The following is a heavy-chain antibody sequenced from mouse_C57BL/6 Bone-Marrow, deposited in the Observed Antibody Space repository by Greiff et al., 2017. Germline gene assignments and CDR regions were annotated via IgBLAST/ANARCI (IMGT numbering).Heavy chain of an antibody. CDR2: ISNGGGST. CDR3: ARQSYYGP. J-gene: IGHJ3*01. D-gene: IGHD1-1*01. V-gene: IGHV5-12*01. CDR1: GFTFSDYY. Sequence: EVKLMESGGGLVQPGGSLKLSCAASGFTFSDYYMYWVRQTPEKRLEWVAYISNGGGSTYYPATVKGRFTISRDNAKNTLYLQMRRLKSEDTAMYYCARQSYYGPWGQGTLVTVSA.